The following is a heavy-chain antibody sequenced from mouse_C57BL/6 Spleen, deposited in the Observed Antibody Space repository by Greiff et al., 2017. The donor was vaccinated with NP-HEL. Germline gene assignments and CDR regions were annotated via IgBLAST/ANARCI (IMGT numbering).Heavy chain of an antibody. CDR3: ARGVYYDSPWFAY. V-gene: IGHV3-1*01. D-gene: IGHD2-4*01. Sequence: DVKLVESGPGMVKPSQSLSLTCTVTGYSITSGYDWHWIRHFPGNKLEWMGYISYSGSTNYNPSLKSRISITHDTSKNHFFLKLNSVTTEDTATYDCARGVYYDSPWFAYWGQGTLVTVSA. CDR2: ISYSGST. J-gene: IGHJ3*01. CDR1: GYSITSGYD.